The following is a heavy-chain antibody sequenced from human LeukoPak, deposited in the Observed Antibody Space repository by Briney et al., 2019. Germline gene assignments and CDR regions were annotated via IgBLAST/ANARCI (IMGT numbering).Heavy chain of an antibody. Sequence: PSETLSLTCSVSGGSISNYYWSWIRQPPGKGLEWVGYIHYSGSTNYNPSPKRRVTISVDTSKNQFSLKLTSVTAADTAVYYCARVDDTSGYFYKFDYWGQGTLVTVSS. J-gene: IGHJ4*02. V-gene: IGHV4-59*01. CDR2: IHYSGST. CDR3: ARVDDTSGYFYKFDY. CDR1: GGSISNYY. D-gene: IGHD3-22*01.